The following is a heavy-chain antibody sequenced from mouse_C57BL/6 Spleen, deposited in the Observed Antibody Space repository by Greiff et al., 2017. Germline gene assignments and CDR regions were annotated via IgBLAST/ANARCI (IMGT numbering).Heavy chain of an antibody. V-gene: IGHV1-22*01. CDR1: GYTFTDYN. D-gene: IGHD2-4*01. Sequence: VQLQQSGPELVKPGASVKMSCKASGYTFTDYNMHWVKQSHGQGLEWIGYINPNNGGTSYNQKFKGKATLTVNKSSSTAYMELRSLTSEDSAVYYCASYYESSRFAYWGQGTLVTVSA. J-gene: IGHJ3*01. CDR2: INPNNGGT. CDR3: ASYYESSRFAY.